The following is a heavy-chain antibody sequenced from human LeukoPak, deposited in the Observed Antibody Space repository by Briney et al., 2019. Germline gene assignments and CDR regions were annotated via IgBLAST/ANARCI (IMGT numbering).Heavy chain of an antibody. CDR1: GFTFSSYA. D-gene: IGHD2-2*01. J-gene: IGHJ5*02. V-gene: IGHV3-23*01. CDR2: ISGSGGST. Sequence: GGSLRLSCAASGFTFSSYAMSWVRQAPGEGLEWVSAISGSGGSTYYADSVKGRFTISRDNSKNTLYLQMNSLRAEDTAVYYCAKAGIRDIVVVPAARTGGFDPWGQGTLVTVSS. CDR3: AKAGIRDIVVVPAARTGGFDP.